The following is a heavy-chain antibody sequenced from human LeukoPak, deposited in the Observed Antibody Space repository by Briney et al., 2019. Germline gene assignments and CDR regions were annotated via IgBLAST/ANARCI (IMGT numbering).Heavy chain of an antibody. CDR1: GFTFSSYS. J-gene: IGHJ3*02. D-gene: IGHD3-10*01. CDR2: ISSSSSYI. V-gene: IGHV3-21*04. CDR3: AKSFAGTILDAFDI. Sequence: GGSLRPSCAASGFTFSSYSMNWVRQAPGKGLEWVSSISSSSSYIYYADSVKGRLTISRDNAKNSLYLQMNSLRAEDMALYYCAKSFAGTILDAFDIWGQGTMVTVSS.